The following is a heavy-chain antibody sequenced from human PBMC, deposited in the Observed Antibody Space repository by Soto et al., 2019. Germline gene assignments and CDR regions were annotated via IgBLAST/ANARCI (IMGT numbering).Heavy chain of an antibody. D-gene: IGHD2-21*01. J-gene: IGHJ4*02. V-gene: IGHV3-23*01. CDR2: ISGSGGST. Sequence: EVQLLESGGGLVQPGGSLRLSCAASGFTFSNYAMSWVRQAPGKGLEWVSAISGSGGSTYYADSVKGRFTVSRDNSKNSESMQMNGLRAEDTAINYCVKGGGSGGDCCPFDYWGQGTLVTVSS. CDR3: VKGGGSGGDCCPFDY. CDR1: GFTFSNYA.